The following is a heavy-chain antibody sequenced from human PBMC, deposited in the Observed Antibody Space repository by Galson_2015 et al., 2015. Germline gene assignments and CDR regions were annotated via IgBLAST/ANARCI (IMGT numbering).Heavy chain of an antibody. CDR1: GASISSTNW. Sequence: SETLSLTCAVSGASISSTNWWRWVRQPPGKGLEWIGEIDHSGSTNYNPSLKSRVTLSVDKSNNRFSLKLSSVTAADTAVYYCARRGASYCDFSTCPFYWGQGTLFAVSS. D-gene: IGHD3/OR15-3a*01. J-gene: IGHJ4*02. CDR3: ARRGASYCDFSTCPFY. V-gene: IGHV4-4*02. CDR2: IDHSGST.